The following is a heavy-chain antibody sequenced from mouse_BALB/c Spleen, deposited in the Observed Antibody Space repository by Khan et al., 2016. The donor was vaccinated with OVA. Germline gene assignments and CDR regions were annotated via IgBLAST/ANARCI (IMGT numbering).Heavy chain of an antibody. CDR2: IWSDGST. D-gene: IGHD2-14*01. J-gene: IGHJ4*01. V-gene: IGHV2-6-1*01. Sequence: VELVESGPGLVAPSQSLSITCTISGFSLTNYGVHWVRQPPGKGLEWLVVIWSDGSTTYNSALKSRLSISKDNSKSQVFLKMSSLQTDDTAMYYCARQPYHYYLMDYWGQGTSVTVSS. CDR1: GFSLTNYG. CDR3: ARQPYHYYLMDY.